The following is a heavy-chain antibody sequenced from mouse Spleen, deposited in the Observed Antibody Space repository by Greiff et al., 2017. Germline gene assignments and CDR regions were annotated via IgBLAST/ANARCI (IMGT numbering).Heavy chain of an antibody. V-gene: IGHV5-16*01. CDR2: INYDGSST. J-gene: IGHJ1*01. CDR3: ARGVGYYYGSSYDWYFDV. CDR1: GFTFSDYY. D-gene: IGHD1-1*01. Sequence: EVMLVESEGGLVQPGSSMKLSCTASGFTFSDYYMAWVRQVPEKGLEWVANINYDGSSTYYLDSLKSRFIISRDNAKNILYLQMSSLKSEDTATYYCARGVGYYYGSSYDWYFDVWGAGTTVTVSS.